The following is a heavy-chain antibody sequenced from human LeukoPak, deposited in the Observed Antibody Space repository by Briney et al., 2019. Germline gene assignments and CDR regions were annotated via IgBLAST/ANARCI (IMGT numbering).Heavy chain of an antibody. V-gene: IGHV4-39*02. CDR3: VRESKSPFFDWLPLNWFDS. CDR1: GDSTSRSSFY. J-gene: IGHJ5*01. Sequence: PSETLSLTCSVSGDSTSRSSFYWAWIRQSPGKGLEWIGSVFYSGSTYYNPSLKSRATISVDTSNNQFSLKLTSVTAADAAIYYCVRESKSPFFDWLPLNWFDSWGQGIPVTVSS. D-gene: IGHD3/OR15-3a*01. CDR2: VFYSGST.